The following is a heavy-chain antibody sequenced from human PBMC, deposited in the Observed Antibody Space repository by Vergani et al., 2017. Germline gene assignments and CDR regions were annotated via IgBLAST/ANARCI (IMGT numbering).Heavy chain of an antibody. V-gene: IGHV5-51*01. CDR1: GYSFTSYW. Sequence: EVQLVQSGAEVKKPGESLKISCKGSGYSFTSYWIGWVRQMPGKGLEWMGIIYPGDSDTRYSPSFQGQVTISADKSISTAYLQWSSLKASDTAMYYCARDRGLSSSLGLYYYYGMDVWGQGTTVTVSS. D-gene: IGHD6-6*01. CDR3: ARDRGLSSSLGLYYYYGMDV. J-gene: IGHJ6*02. CDR2: IYPGDSDT.